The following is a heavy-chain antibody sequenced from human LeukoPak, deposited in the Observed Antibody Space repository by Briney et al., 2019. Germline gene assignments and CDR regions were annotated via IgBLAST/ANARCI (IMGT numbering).Heavy chain of an antibody. CDR2: ISGSGGST. V-gene: IGHV3-23*01. J-gene: IGHJ4*02. D-gene: IGHD6-19*01. Sequence: PGGSLRLSCAASGFTFSSYAMHWVRQAPGKGLEWVSGISGSGGSTYYADSVKGRFTISRDNSKNTLYLQMNSLRAEDTAVYYCAKISGYSSGWSNNYFDYWGQGTLVTVSS. CDR3: AKISGYSSGWSNNYFDY. CDR1: GFTFSSYA.